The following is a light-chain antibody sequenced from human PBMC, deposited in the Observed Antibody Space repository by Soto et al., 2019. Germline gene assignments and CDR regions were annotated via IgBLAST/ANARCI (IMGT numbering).Light chain of an antibody. V-gene: IGLV2-11*01. Sequence: QSVLTQPRSVSGSPGQSVTISYTGTSSDVGGYNYVSWYQQHPDKAPKLMISDVSKRPSGVPDRFSGPKSGNTASLTISGLQAEDEADYYCCSYAGSYSYVFGTGTKV. J-gene: IGLJ1*01. CDR1: SSDVGGYNY. CDR3: CSYAGSYSYV. CDR2: DVS.